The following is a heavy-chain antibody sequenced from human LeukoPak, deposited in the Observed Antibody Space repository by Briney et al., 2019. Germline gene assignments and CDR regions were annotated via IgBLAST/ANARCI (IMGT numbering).Heavy chain of an antibody. CDR3: ARPASDITMIVVV. J-gene: IGHJ6*02. D-gene: IGHD3-22*01. CDR1: GYSFTSYW. V-gene: IGHV5-51*01. Sequence: GESLKISCKGSGYSFTSYWIGWVRQMPGKGLEWMEIIYPGDSDTRYSPSFQGQVTISADKSISTAYLQWSSLKASDTAMYYCARPASDITMIVVVWGQGTTVTVSS. CDR2: IYPGDSDT.